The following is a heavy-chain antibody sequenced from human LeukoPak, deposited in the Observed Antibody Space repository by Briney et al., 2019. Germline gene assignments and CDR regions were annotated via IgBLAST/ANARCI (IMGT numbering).Heavy chain of an antibody. CDR3: VKTYGYCSSTGCYVFDY. CDR1: GFTFSRYA. V-gene: IGHV3-64D*09. Sequence: GGSLRLCCSASGFTFSRYAMHWVRKAPGKGLEYVSGISPSGDSTYFADSVKGRFTISRDNSKNTLYLQMSSLKAEDTAVYYCVKTYGYCSSTGCYVFDYWGQGTLVTVSS. CDR2: ISPSGDST. J-gene: IGHJ4*02. D-gene: IGHD2-2*01.